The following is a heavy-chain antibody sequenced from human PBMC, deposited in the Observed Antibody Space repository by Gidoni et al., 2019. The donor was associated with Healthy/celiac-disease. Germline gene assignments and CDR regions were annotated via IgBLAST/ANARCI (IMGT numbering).Heavy chain of an antibody. CDR3: TTHLGDGVNSGGWAFDI. CDR2: IKSKTDGGTT. D-gene: IGHD4-17*01. Sequence: SCAASGFTFSNAWLSWVRQAPGTGLEWVGRIKSKTDGGTTDYAAPVKGRFTIPRDDSKNKLYLQMNSLKTEDRVVYYCTTHLGDGVNSGGWAFDIWGQGTMVTVSS. CDR1: GFTFSNAW. V-gene: IGHV3-15*01. J-gene: IGHJ3*02.